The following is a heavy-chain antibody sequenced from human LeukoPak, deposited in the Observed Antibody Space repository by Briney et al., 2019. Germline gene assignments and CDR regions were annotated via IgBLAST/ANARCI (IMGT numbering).Heavy chain of an antibody. V-gene: IGHV3-23*01. Sequence: SGGSLRLSCAASGFTFSSYGMSWVRQAPGKGLEWVSAISGSGGSTYYADSVKGRFTISRDNAKNSLYLQMNSLRAEDTAVYYCAREKEGYCSRTSCYLDYYYYYMDVWGKGTTVTVSS. D-gene: IGHD2-2*01. J-gene: IGHJ6*03. CDR2: ISGSGGST. CDR1: GFTFSSYG. CDR3: AREKEGYCSRTSCYLDYYYYYMDV.